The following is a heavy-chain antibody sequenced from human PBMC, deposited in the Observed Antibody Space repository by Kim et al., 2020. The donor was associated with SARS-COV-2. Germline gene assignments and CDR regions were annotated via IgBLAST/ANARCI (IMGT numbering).Heavy chain of an antibody. CDR2: ISGSGGST. Sequence: GGSLRLSCAASGFTFSSYAMSWVRQAPGKGLEWVSAISGSGGSTYYADSVKGRFTISRDNSKNTLYLQMNSLRAEDTAVYYCAADQLLLNYYYYGMDVWGQGTTVTVSS. CDR1: GFTFSSYA. J-gene: IGHJ6*02. V-gene: IGHV3-23*01. D-gene: IGHD2-2*01. CDR3: AADQLLLNYYYYGMDV.